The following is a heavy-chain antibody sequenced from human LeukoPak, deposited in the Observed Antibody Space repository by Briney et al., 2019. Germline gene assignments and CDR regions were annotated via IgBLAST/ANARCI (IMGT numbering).Heavy chain of an antibody. Sequence: TSETLSLTCTVSGGSISSGRYYWSWIRQPAGKGLEWIGRIYTSGSTNYNPSLKSRVTISVDTSKNQFSLKLSSVTAADTAVYYCARQAPQVGYCSSTSCLGWFDPWGQGTLVTVSS. CDR1: GGSISSGRYY. V-gene: IGHV4-61*02. CDR2: IYTSGST. D-gene: IGHD2-2*01. J-gene: IGHJ5*02. CDR3: ARQAPQVGYCSSTSCLGWFDP.